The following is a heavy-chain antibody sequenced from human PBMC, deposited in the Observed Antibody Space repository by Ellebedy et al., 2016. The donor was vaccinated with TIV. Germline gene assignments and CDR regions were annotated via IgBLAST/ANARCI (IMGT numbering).Heavy chain of an antibody. Sequence: GGSLRLXCAASGFTFSSYWMSWVRQAPGKGLEWVANIKEDGSEKYDVDSLKGRFSISRDNAKNSLYLQMDSLRAEDAAVYYCARVRSASDPRASGWYLYYYFGMDVWGQGTTVTVSS. CDR2: IKEDGSEK. CDR3: ARVRSASDPRASGWYLYYYFGMDV. D-gene: IGHD6-19*01. J-gene: IGHJ6*02. CDR1: GFTFSSYW. V-gene: IGHV3-7*01.